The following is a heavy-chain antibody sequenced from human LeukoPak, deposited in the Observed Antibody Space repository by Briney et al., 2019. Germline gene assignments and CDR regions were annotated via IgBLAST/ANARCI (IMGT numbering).Heavy chain of an antibody. Sequence: GASVKVSCKASGYTFTGYYMHWVRQAPGQGLEWMGWINPNSGGTNYAQKFQGRVTMTRDTSISTAYMELSRLRSDDTAVYYCARLPRKQQLVLDCYYYGMDVWGQGTTVTVSS. J-gene: IGHJ6*02. CDR1: GYTFTGYY. V-gene: IGHV1-2*02. CDR3: ARLPRKQQLVLDCYYYGMDV. CDR2: INPNSGGT. D-gene: IGHD6-13*01.